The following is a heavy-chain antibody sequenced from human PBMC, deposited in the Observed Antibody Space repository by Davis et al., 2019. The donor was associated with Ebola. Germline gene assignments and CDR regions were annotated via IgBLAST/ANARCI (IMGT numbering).Heavy chain of an antibody. V-gene: IGHV3-30*02. D-gene: IGHD3-22*01. Sequence: GGSLRLSCAASGFTFSSHGMHWVRQAPGKGLEWVAFIRFDGSNKYYADSVKGRFTISRDNSNNMLYAQMNSLRTEDTAVYYCAKVDYYYDNNGYYSGIDYWGQGTLVTVSS. CDR2: IRFDGSNK. J-gene: IGHJ4*02. CDR1: GFTFSSHG. CDR3: AKVDYYYDNNGYYSGIDY.